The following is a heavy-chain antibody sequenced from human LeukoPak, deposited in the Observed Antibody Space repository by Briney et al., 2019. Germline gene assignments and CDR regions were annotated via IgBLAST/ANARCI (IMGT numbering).Heavy chain of an antibody. D-gene: IGHD3-22*01. CDR2: IKQDGSEK. V-gene: IGHV3-7*01. CDR1: GFTFSSYW. CDR3: ARDRHYYDSSGYYMGCAFDI. Sequence: GGSLRLSCAASGFTFSSYWMSWVRQAPGKGLEWVANIKQDGSEKYYVDSVKGRFTISRDNAKNSLYLQMNSLRAEDTAVYYCARDRHYYDSSGYYMGCAFDIWGQGTMVTVSS. J-gene: IGHJ3*02.